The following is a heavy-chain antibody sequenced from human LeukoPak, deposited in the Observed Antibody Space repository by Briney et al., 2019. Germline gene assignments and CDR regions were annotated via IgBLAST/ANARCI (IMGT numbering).Heavy chain of an antibody. J-gene: IGHJ4*02. D-gene: IGHD3-10*01. Sequence: TXSLTCTVSGGSISSGGYYWSWIRQHPRKGLEWIGYIYYSGSTYYNPSLKSRFSISVDMSKSQFSLKLSSVTAADTAVYYCARSSGPGLDYWGQGILVTVXS. V-gene: IGHV4-31*03. CDR3: ARSSGPGLDY. CDR2: IYYSGST. CDR1: GGSISSGGYY.